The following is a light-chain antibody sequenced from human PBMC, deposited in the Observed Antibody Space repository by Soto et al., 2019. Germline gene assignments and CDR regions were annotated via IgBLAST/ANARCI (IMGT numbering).Light chain of an antibody. CDR2: GAS. V-gene: IGKV3-15*01. Sequence: EIVMTQSPATLSVSPGERATLSCRASQSVSSNLAWYQQKPGQAPRLLMYGASTRATGIPDRFSGSVSGTEFTLSGSSLQSGDFGVYYWEQHNNWPPWTFGQGTKVEIE. CDR3: EQHNNWPPWT. CDR1: QSVSSN. J-gene: IGKJ1*01.